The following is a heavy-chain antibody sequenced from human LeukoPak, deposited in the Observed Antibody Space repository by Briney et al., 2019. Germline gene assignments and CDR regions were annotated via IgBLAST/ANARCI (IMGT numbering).Heavy chain of an antibody. Sequence: PGGSLRLSCGASGFSFSDYGMNWVRQAPGKGLEWVGFIRNDGVNKYYVDSIKGRFTISRDNSRNTVFLHLNSLRLDDTAVFYCTSGKFDLWGQGTLVTVPS. V-gene: IGHV3-30*02. CDR3: TSGKFDL. CDR1: GFSFSDYG. CDR2: IRNDGVNK. J-gene: IGHJ5*02.